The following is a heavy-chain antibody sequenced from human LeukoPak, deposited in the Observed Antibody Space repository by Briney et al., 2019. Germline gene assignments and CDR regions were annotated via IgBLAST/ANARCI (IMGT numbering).Heavy chain of an antibody. CDR2: IYVGDSDT. Sequence: GESLKISCKGSGYSFTSYWIGWVRQMPGKGLEWKGIIYVGDSDTRYRPSFQGQVTISVDKSINTAYLQWSSLKASDTAMYYCARVVDYDTSGYQTKNWFDPWGQGTLVTVSS. V-gene: IGHV5-51*01. D-gene: IGHD3-22*01. J-gene: IGHJ5*02. CDR1: GYSFTSYW. CDR3: ARVVDYDTSGYQTKNWFDP.